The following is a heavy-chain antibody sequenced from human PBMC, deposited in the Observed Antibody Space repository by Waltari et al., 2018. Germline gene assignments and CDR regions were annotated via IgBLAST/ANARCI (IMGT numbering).Heavy chain of an antibody. CDR2: IYPGDSDT. CDR1: GYSFPSYW. D-gene: IGHD2-15*01. CDR3: ARRTYCSGGSCYYYYGDYGYAFDI. Sequence: EVQLVQSGAEVKKPGESLKISCKGSGYSFPSYWIGWVRQMPGKGLEWMGIIYPGDSDTRYSPSFQGQVTISADKSISTAYLQWSSLKASDTAMYYCARRTYCSGGSCYYYYGDYGYAFDIWGQGTMVTVSS. V-gene: IGHV5-51*01. J-gene: IGHJ3*02.